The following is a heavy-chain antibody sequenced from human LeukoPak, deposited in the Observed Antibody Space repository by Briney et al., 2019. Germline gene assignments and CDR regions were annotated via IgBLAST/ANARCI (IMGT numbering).Heavy chain of an antibody. CDR2: ISSTGSYI. D-gene: IGHD3-22*01. CDR1: GFTFSSYG. V-gene: IGHV3-21*01. J-gene: IGHJ4*02. CDR3: AKDLPINSPTYYYDSSGYYYSGGFDY. Sequence: GGSLRLSCAASGFTFSSYGMNWVRQAPGKGLEWVASISSTGSYIYYADSGKGRFTISRDNAKNTLYLQMNSLRAEDTAVYYCAKDLPINSPTYYYDSSGYYYSGGFDYWGQGTLVTVSS.